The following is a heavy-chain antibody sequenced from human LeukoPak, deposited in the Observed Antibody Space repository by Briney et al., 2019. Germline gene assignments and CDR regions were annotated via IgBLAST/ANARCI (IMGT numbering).Heavy chain of an antibody. Sequence: PGGSLRLSCAASGFTFSSYSMNWVRQTPGKGLEWVSSISSGSGYIHYADSVKGRFTISRDNAKKSLYLQMNSLRAEDTAAYYCARDGLGIDYWGQGTLVTVSS. J-gene: IGHJ4*02. CDR1: GFTFSSYS. D-gene: IGHD3-10*01. CDR3: ARDGLGIDY. CDR2: ISSGSGYI. V-gene: IGHV3-21*01.